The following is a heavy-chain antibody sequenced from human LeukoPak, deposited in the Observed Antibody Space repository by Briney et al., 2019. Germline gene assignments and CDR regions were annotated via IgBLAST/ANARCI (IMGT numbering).Heavy chain of an antibody. V-gene: IGHV3-30*19. CDR1: GFTFSSYG. CDR3: AKVPDRGIAAAGTFV. D-gene: IGHD6-13*01. J-gene: IGHJ4*02. Sequence: GGSLRLSCAASGFTFSSYGMHWVRQAPGKGLEWVAVISYDGSNKYYADSVKGRFTISRDNSKNTLYLQMNSLRAEDTAVYYCAKVPDRGIAAAGTFVWGQGTLVTVSS. CDR2: ISYDGSNK.